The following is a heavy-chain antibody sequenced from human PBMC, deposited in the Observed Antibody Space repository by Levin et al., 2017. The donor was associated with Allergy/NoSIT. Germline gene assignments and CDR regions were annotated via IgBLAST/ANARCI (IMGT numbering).Heavy chain of an antibody. J-gene: IGHJ5*02. CDR2: IGTAGDT. CDR1: GFTFSSYD. CDR3: ARGGSDLYYGSGDDWFDP. V-gene: IGHV3-13*04. Sequence: GGSLRLSCAASGFTFSSYDMHWVRQATGKGLEWVSAIGTAGDTYYPGSVKGRFTISRENAKNSLYLQMNSLRAGDTAVYYCARGGSDLYYGSGDDWFDPWGQGTLVTVSS. D-gene: IGHD3-10*01.